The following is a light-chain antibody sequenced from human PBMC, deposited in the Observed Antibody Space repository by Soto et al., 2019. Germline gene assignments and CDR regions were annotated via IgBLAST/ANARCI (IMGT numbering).Light chain of an antibody. CDR1: SSDFGNYNL. CDR3: CSFTSSNTHV. Sequence: QSVLTQPASVSGSPGQSITISCTGTSSDFGNYNLVCWYQQHPGKVPKLILFEVNKRPSGVSGRFSGSKSGNTASLTISGLQAEDEADYYCCSFTSSNTHVFGTGTKVTVL. V-gene: IGLV2-23*02. CDR2: EVN. J-gene: IGLJ1*01.